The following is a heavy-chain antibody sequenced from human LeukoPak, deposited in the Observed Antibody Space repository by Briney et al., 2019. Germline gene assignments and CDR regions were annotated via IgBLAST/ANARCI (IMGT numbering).Heavy chain of an antibody. CDR2: INHSGST. Sequence: SETLSLTCTVSGGSISSYYWSWIRQPPGKGLEWIGEINHSGSTNYNPSLKSRVTISVDTSKNQFSLKLSSVTAADTAVYYCARANIFGKFFDYWGQGTLVTVSS. CDR3: ARANIFGKFFDY. CDR1: GGSISSYY. D-gene: IGHD2-21*01. J-gene: IGHJ4*02. V-gene: IGHV4-34*01.